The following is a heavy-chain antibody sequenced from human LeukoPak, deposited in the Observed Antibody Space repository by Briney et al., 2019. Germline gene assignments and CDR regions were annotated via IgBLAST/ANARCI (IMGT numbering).Heavy chain of an antibody. CDR1: GFTFSSYA. V-gene: IGHV3-30*04. Sequence: RRSLRLSCAASGFTFSSYAMHWVRQAPGKGLEWVAVISYDGSNKYYADSVKGRFTISRDNSKNTLYLQMNSLRAEDTAVYYCAKDWAPRGERQDAFDIWGQGTMVSVSS. D-gene: IGHD1-1*01. CDR2: ISYDGSNK. J-gene: IGHJ3*02. CDR3: AKDWAPRGERQDAFDI.